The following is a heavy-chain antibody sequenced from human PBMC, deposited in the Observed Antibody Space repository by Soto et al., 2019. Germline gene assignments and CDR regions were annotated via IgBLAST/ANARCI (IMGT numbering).Heavy chain of an antibody. J-gene: IGHJ6*02. CDR2: IYYSGST. V-gene: IGHV4-39*01. Sequence: SDTLSLTCTVSGGSISSSGYYWGWIRQPPGKGLEWIGSIYYSGSTYYNPSLKSRVTISVDTSKNQFSLKLSSVTAADTAVYYCAGHNVNGVAGTYYYGMDVWGQGTTVTVSS. CDR1: GGSISSSGYY. D-gene: IGHD6-19*01. CDR3: AGHNVNGVAGTYYYGMDV.